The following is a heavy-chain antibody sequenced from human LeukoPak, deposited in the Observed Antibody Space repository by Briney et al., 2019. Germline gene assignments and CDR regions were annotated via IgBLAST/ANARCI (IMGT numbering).Heavy chain of an antibody. CDR2: MSSSSLYT. D-gene: IGHD2-15*01. V-gene: IGHV3-11*06. CDR3: ARDSVGGPHYFDY. J-gene: IGHJ4*02. Sequence: GGSLRLSCEGSGLTFSDYYMSWIRQAPGKGLEWVSYMSSSSLYTNYADSVKGRFTISRDNAKNSLYLQMNSLRAEDTAVYCCARDSVGGPHYFDYWGQGTLVTVSS. CDR1: GLTFSDYY.